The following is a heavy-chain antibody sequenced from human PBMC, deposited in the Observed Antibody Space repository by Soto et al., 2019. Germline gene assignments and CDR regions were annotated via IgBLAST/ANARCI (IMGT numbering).Heavy chain of an antibody. V-gene: IGHV3-72*01. D-gene: IGHD2-2*01. CDR3: TRGHQSFDV. CDR1: GFTLSDYY. J-gene: IGHJ3*01. CDR2: SRNRANGYTT. Sequence: GSLRLSCAGSGFTLSDYYMDWVRQGPGKGLEWVGRSRNRANGYTTEYDASVRGRFTISRDDSKNSLHLQMDSLKTEDTAVYYFTRGHQSFDVWGRGTMVTVSS.